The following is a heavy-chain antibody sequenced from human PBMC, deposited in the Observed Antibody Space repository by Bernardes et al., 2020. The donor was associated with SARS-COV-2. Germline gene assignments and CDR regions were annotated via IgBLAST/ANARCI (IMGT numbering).Heavy chain of an antibody. J-gene: IGHJ4*02. CDR2: IYSGGYT. D-gene: IGHD1-26*01. CDR1: GFIVRGNY. V-gene: IGHV3-53*01. Sequence: GGPLRLSCAASGFIVRGNYMSWVRKAPGRGLEWVSIIYSGGYTKYTDSVKGRFTISRDNSKNALYLQMNSLRVEDTAVYYCAREGSWDPDYWGQGTQVTVAS. CDR3: AREGSWDPDY.